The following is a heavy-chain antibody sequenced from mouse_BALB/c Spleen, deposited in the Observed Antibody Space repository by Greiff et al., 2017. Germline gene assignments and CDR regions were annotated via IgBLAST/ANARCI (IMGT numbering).Heavy chain of an antibody. J-gene: IGHJ2*01. CDR2: ISNGGGST. Sequence: EVMLVESGGGLVQPGGSLKLSCAASGFTFSSYTMSWVRQTPEKRLEWVAYISNGGGSTYYPDTVKGRFTISRDNAKNTLYLQMSSLKSEDTAMYYCARHFDYWGQGTTLTVSS. V-gene: IGHV5-12-2*01. CDR3: ARHFDY. CDR1: GFTFSSYT.